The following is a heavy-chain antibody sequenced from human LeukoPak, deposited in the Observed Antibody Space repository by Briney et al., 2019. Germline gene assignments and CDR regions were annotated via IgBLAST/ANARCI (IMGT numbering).Heavy chain of an antibody. Sequence: GWSLTLSCLASGFTLSRYWMHWVRQAAGKGLVWVSRISGDGSTTIYADSVKGRFTINRDNAKNTLYVQMNSLRAEDTAVYYCARAQSGSFDYWGQGTLVTVSS. J-gene: IGHJ4*02. CDR1: GFTLSRYW. CDR2: ISGDGSTT. V-gene: IGHV3-74*01. CDR3: ARAQSGSFDY. D-gene: IGHD1-26*01.